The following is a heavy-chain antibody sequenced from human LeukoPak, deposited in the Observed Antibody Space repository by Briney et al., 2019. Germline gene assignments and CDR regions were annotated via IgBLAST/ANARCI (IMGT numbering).Heavy chain of an antibody. CDR2: ISGSGGST. V-gene: IGHV3-23*01. CDR3: VKVGRHSSSWYWFDP. CDR1: GFTFSSYA. Sequence: GGSLRLSCAASGFTFSSYAMSWVRQAPGKGLEWVSAISGSGGSTYYADSVKGRFTISRDNSKNTLYLQMNSLRAEDTAVYYCVKVGRHSSSWYWFDPWGQGTLVTVSS. J-gene: IGHJ5*02. D-gene: IGHD6-13*01.